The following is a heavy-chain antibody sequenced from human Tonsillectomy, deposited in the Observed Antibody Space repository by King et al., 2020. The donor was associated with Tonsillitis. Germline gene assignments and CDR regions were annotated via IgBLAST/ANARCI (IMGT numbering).Heavy chain of an antibody. D-gene: IGHD4-23*01. Sequence: VQLVESGAEMRKPGSSVKVSCKTSGGTFSNYGVSWVRQAPGQGLEWMGEVIPIFGTTHYAQNLQGRVTITADESTGTAYMELSSLRSEDTALYYCTARTATVVTTNDAFDMWGQGTMVTVSS. J-gene: IGHJ3*02. CDR1: GGTFSNYG. CDR2: VIPIFGTT. CDR3: TARTATVVTTNDAFDM. V-gene: IGHV1-69*01.